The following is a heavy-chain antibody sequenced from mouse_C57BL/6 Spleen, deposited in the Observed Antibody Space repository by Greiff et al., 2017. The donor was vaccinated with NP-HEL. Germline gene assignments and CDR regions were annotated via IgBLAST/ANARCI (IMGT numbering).Heavy chain of an antibody. J-gene: IGHJ4*01. CDR1: GFTFSDYG. CDR2: ISSGSSTI. Sequence: EVKLQESGGGLVKPGGSLKLSCAASGFTFSDYGMHWVRQAPEKGLEWVAYISSGSSTIYYADTVKGRFTISRDNAKNTLFLQMTSLRSEDTAMYYCARRPTFYYAMDYWGQGTSVTVSS. V-gene: IGHV5-17*01. CDR3: ARRPTFYYAMDY. D-gene: IGHD4-1*02.